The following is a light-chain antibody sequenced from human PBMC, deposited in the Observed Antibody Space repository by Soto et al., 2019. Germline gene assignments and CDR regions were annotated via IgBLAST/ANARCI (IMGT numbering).Light chain of an antibody. CDR3: QQYGSSGRT. CDR2: GAS. V-gene: IGKV3-15*01. J-gene: IGKJ1*01. CDR1: PSVISN. Sequence: EIVMTQSPATLSVSPGERATLSCRASPSVISNLAFYQQKPGQAPRLLIYGASTRATGIPARFSGSGSGTEFTLTISSLQSEDFAVYYCQQYGSSGRTFGQGTKVDIK.